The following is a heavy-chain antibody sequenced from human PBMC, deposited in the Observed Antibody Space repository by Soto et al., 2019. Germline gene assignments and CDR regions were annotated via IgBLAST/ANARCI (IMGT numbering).Heavy chain of an antibody. Sequence: SETLSLTCTVSGGSISSYYWSWIRQPPGKGLEWIGYIYYSGSTNYNPSLKSRVTISVDTSKNQFSLKLSPVTAADTAVYYCARGIFMVRGVNYYYYYYMDVWGKGTTVTVSS. J-gene: IGHJ6*03. CDR1: GGSISSYY. D-gene: IGHD3-10*01. CDR2: IYYSGST. V-gene: IGHV4-59*01. CDR3: ARGIFMVRGVNYYYYYYMDV.